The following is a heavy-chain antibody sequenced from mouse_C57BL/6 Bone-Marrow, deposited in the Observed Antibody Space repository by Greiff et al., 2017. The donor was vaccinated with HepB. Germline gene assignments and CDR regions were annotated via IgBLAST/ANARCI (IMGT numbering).Heavy chain of an antibody. J-gene: IGHJ4*01. CDR2: ISSGSSTI. Sequence: EVQLVESGGGLVKPGGSLKLSCAASGFTFSDYGMHWVRQAPEKGLEWVAYISSGSSTIYYADTVKGRFTISRDNAKNTLFLQMTSLRSEDTAMYYCANLITTVVNGNYAMDYWGQGTSVTVSS. CDR1: GFTFSDYG. D-gene: IGHD1-1*01. CDR3: ANLITTVVNGNYAMDY. V-gene: IGHV5-17*01.